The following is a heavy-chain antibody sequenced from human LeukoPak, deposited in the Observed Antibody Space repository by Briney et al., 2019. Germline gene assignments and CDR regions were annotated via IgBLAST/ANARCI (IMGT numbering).Heavy chain of an antibody. Sequence: VASVKVSCKASGYTFTSCGLSWVRQAPGQGLESIGWISPYNGDTNYAQKLQGRDTMTTDTSTSTAYMELRSLRSDDTAVYYCARDCDRSGYYCYWGQGTLVTVSS. CDR2: ISPYNGDT. CDR3: ARDCDRSGYYCY. V-gene: IGHV1-18*01. J-gene: IGHJ4*02. D-gene: IGHD3-22*01. CDR1: GYTFTSCG.